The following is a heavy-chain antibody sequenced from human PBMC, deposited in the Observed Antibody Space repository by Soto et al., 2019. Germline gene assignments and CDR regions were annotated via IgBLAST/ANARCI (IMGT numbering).Heavy chain of an antibody. V-gene: IGHV4-39*01. D-gene: IGHD3-10*01. CDR2: IFYSGST. CDR3: AGQPSAGSYYDLGSYYYYYAMDV. Sequence: SETLSLTCTVSGGSISSSSYYWGWIRQPPGKGLEWIGSIFYSGSTYYNPSLKSRVTISVDTSKNQFSLKLSFVTAADTAMYYCAGQPSAGSYYDLGSYYYYYAMDVWGQGTTVTVSS. J-gene: IGHJ6*02. CDR1: GGSISSSSYY.